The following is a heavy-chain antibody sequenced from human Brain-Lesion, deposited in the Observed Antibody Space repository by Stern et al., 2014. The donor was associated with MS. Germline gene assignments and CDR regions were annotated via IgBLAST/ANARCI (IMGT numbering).Heavy chain of an antibody. D-gene: IGHD1-20*01. CDR2: IYYSGSS. J-gene: IGHJ6*02. V-gene: IGHV4-30-4*01. Sequence: DQLVESGPGLVKPSQTLSLTCTVSDDSINSDIYYWSWIRQPPGQGLEWIGYIYYSGSSYYNPFLTSRATISLDTSKNQFSLRLGSVTAADTAVYYCARLTGDGFGHGYSSFYGLDVWGQGTTVTVSS. CDR3: ARLTGDGFGHGYSSFYGLDV. CDR1: DDSINSDIYY.